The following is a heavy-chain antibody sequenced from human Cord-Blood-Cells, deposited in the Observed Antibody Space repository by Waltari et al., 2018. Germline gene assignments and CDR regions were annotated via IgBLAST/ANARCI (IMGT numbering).Heavy chain of an antibody. CDR1: GDSVSSNSAA. CDR3: ARDMSNTLYCSGGSCYSAMGY. D-gene: IGHD2-15*01. Sequence: QVQLQQSGPGLVKPSQTLSLTCAISGDSVSSNSAAWNWIRQSPSRGLEWLGRTYYRSKLYNAYAVSVKSRITINPDTSKNQFSLQLNSVTPEDTAVYYCARDMSNTLYCSGGSCYSAMGYWGQGTLVTVSS. V-gene: IGHV6-1*01. CDR2: TYYRSKLYN. J-gene: IGHJ4*02.